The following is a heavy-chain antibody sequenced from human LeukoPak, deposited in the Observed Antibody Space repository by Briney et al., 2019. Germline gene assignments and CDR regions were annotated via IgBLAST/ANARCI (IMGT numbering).Heavy chain of an antibody. Sequence: PGGSLRLSCAASGFTFSSYAMSWVRQAPGKGLEWVSAISGSGADTYYADSVKGRFTISRDNAKNSLYLQMNSLRAEDTAVYYCARRTQEQWLVYYFDYWGQGTLVTVSS. D-gene: IGHD6-19*01. CDR1: GFTFSSYA. J-gene: IGHJ4*02. CDR2: ISGSGADT. CDR3: ARRTQEQWLVYYFDY. V-gene: IGHV3-23*01.